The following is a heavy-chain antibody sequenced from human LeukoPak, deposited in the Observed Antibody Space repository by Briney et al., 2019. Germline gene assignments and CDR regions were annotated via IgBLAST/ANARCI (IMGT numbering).Heavy chain of an antibody. CDR3: ARDRSSSWRFDY. CDR1: GFTVSSNY. V-gene: IGHV3-66*01. J-gene: IGHJ4*02. Sequence: GGSLRLSCAASGFTVSSNYMSWVRQAPGKGLEWVSVIYSGGSTYYAGSVKGRFTISRDNSKNTLYLQMNSLRAEDTAVYYCARDRSSSWRFDYWGQGTLVTVSS. CDR2: IYSGGST. D-gene: IGHD6-13*01.